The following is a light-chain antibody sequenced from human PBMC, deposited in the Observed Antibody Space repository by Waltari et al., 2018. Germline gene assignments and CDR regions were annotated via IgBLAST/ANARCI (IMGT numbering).Light chain of an antibody. CDR3: QKYGTLPAT. Sequence: EIVLTQSPGTLFLFPGERAPLSCRASQTVTRDLAWYQQKPGQAPRLLIYDASSRATGIPDRFSGSGSGTDFSLTISRLEPEDFAVYYCQKYGTLPATFGQGTKVQMK. CDR1: QTVTRD. V-gene: IGKV3-20*01. J-gene: IGKJ1*01. CDR2: DAS.